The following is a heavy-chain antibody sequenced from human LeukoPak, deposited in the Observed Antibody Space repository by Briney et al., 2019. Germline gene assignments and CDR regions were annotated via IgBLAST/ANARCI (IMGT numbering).Heavy chain of an antibody. Sequence: GGSLRLSCAASVFTFDRYAIHWVRQAPGKGLEWVSLITGDGGSTFYADSVKGRFTISRDNSKDSLYLEMNSLRAEDTAFYYCAKDLTTIGYWGQGTLVTVSS. V-gene: IGHV3-43*02. CDR3: AKDLTTIGY. CDR1: VFTFDRYA. D-gene: IGHD4-17*01. CDR2: ITGDGGST. J-gene: IGHJ4*02.